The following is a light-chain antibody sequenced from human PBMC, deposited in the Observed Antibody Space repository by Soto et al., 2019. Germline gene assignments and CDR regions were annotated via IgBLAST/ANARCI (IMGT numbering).Light chain of an antibody. V-gene: IGLV2-23*01. Sequence: QSVLTQPASVSGSPGQSITISCSGTTSDVGGYNLVSWYQQHTAKAPKLLIYEGTQRPSGVSSRFSGSKSGNTASLTISGPQAEDEADYYCCSYASSSPYVFGTGTKVTVL. CDR2: EGT. CDR3: CSYASSSPYV. CDR1: TSDVGGYNL. J-gene: IGLJ1*01.